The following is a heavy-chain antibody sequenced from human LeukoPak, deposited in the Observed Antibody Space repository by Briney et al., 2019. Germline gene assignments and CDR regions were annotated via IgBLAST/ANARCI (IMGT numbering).Heavy chain of an antibody. CDR3: ANIAPGTYYIRK. CDR1: GFTFSSNW. CDR2: IKQDGGEK. V-gene: IGHV3-7*02. Sequence: GGSLRLSCAASGFTFSSNWMSWVRQAPGKGLEWVATIKQDGGEKYYVDSVKGRFTISRDNAENSLYLQMNSLRDEDTALYYCANIAPGTYYIRKWGQGTLVTVSS. J-gene: IGHJ4*02. D-gene: IGHD3-10*01.